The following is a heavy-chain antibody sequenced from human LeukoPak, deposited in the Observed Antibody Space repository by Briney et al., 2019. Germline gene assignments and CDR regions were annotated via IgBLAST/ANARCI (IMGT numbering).Heavy chain of an antibody. CDR1: GFTFSSYW. CDR2: IKQDGSEK. D-gene: IGHD6-13*01. Sequence: GGSLRLPCAASGFTFSSYWMSWVRQAPGKGLEWVANIKQDGSEKYYVDSVKGRFTISRDNAKNSLYLQMNSLRAEDTAVYYCARGTIAAADYYYFDYWGQGTQVTVSS. J-gene: IGHJ4*02. V-gene: IGHV3-7*04. CDR3: ARGTIAAADYYYFDY.